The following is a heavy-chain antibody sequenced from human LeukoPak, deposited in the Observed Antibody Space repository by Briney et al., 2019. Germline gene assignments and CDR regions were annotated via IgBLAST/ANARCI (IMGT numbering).Heavy chain of an antibody. V-gene: IGHV4-34*01. Sequence: PSETLSLTCAVYGGSFSGYYWSWIRQPPGKGLEWIGEINHSGSTNYNPSLKSRVTISVDTSKNQFSLKLSSVTAADTAVYYCARTCYYDSSGYYFFDYWGQGTLVTVSS. J-gene: IGHJ4*02. CDR1: GGSFSGYY. D-gene: IGHD3-22*01. CDR3: ARTCYYDSSGYYFFDY. CDR2: INHSGST.